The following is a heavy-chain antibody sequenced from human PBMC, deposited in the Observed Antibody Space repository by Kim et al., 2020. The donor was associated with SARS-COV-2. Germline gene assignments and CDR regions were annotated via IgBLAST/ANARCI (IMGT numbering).Heavy chain of an antibody. Sequence: PSLKSRVTISIDTSKNPFSLKLSSVTAADTAVYNWARHRSSSWDLDAFDLWGQGTMVTVSS. V-gene: IGHV4-59*08. J-gene: IGHJ3*01. CDR3: ARHRSSSWDLDAFDL. D-gene: IGHD6-13*01.